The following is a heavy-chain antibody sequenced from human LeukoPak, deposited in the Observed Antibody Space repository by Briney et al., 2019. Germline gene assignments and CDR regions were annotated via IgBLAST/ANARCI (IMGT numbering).Heavy chain of an antibody. CDR2: ITPSVDTT. Sequence: GASVKVSCKASGYTFTNYLLHWVRQAPGQGLEWVGSITPSVDTTNYAQKFRDRVTMTRDTSTSTVYMELSSLRSEDTAVYHCVREESGGYFDYWGQGTLVTVSS. CDR1: GYTFTNYL. CDR3: VREESGGYFDY. J-gene: IGHJ4*02. D-gene: IGHD2-8*02. V-gene: IGHV1-46*01.